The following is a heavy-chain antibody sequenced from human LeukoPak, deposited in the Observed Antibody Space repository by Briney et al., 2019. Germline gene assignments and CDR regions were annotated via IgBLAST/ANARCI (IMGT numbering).Heavy chain of an antibody. CDR1: GFTFSSYS. Sequence: PGGSLRLSCAASGFTFSSYSMNWVRQAPGKGLEWVSSISSSSSYIYYADSAKGRFTISRDNAKNSLYLQMNSLRAEDTAVYYCAREVRNDADYWGQGTLVTVSS. V-gene: IGHV3-21*01. CDR3: AREVRNDADY. CDR2: ISSSSSYI. J-gene: IGHJ4*02. D-gene: IGHD1-1*01.